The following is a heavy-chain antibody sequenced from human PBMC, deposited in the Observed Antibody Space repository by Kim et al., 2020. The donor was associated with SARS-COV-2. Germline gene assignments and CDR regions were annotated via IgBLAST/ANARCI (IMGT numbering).Heavy chain of an antibody. CDR1: GYTFTGHY. V-gene: IGHV1-2*06. Sequence: ASVKVSCKASGYTFTGHYIHWVRQAPGQGLEWMGRINPNSGGTNYAQKFQGRVTMTRDTSISTAYMELSRLRSDDMAVYYCARQIGERWGYYYYGMDVWGQGTTVTVSS. CDR3: ARQIGERWGYYYYGMDV. D-gene: IGHD1-26*01. J-gene: IGHJ6*02. CDR2: INPNSGGT.